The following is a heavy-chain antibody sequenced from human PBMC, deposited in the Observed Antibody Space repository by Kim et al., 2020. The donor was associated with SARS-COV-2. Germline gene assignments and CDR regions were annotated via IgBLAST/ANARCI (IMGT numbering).Heavy chain of an antibody. CDR3: ARANGGNSVYYYGMDV. CDR2: INPSGGST. V-gene: IGHV1-46*01. J-gene: IGHJ6*02. CDR1: GYTFTSYY. D-gene: IGHD2-21*02. Sequence: ASVKVSCKASGYTFTSYYMHWVRQAPGQGLEWMGIINPSGGSTSYAQKFQGRVTMTRDTSTSTVYMELSSLRSEDTAVYYCARANGGNSVYYYGMDVWGQGTTVTVSS.